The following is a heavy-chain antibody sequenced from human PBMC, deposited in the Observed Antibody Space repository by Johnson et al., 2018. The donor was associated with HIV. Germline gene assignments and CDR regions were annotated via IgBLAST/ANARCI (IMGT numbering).Heavy chain of an antibody. CDR1: GFSVSTYY. CDR3: ANAASTGVDAFDI. J-gene: IGHJ3*02. Sequence: EVQLVESGGGLVQPGGSLRLSCAASGFSVSTYYMSWVRQAPGRGLEWVSGISGRGGSTYYADSVKGRFTISRDNSKNTLYLQMNSLRAEDTALYYCANAASTGVDAFDIWGQGTMVTVSS. V-gene: IGHV3-23*04. D-gene: IGHD3-9*01. CDR2: ISGRGGST.